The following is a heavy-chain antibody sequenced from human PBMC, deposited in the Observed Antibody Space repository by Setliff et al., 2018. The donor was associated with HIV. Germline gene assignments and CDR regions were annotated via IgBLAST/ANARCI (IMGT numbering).Heavy chain of an antibody. CDR1: GYSFTDYY. D-gene: IGHD3-3*01. V-gene: IGHV1-2*04. J-gene: IGHJ3*02. CDR3: ARVAWYYSFWSGLGDAFDI. Sequence: ASVKVSCKASGYSFTDYYIHWVRQAPGQGLEWMGWINPKSDGTNYAQKFQGWITMTRDTSISTAYMELSRLRSVDTAVYYCARVAWYYSFWSGLGDAFDIWGQGTMVTVSS. CDR2: INPKSDGT.